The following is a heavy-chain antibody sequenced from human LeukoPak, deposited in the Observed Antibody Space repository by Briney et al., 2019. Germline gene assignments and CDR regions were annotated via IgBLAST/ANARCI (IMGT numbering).Heavy chain of an antibody. V-gene: IGHV3-23*01. CDR2: ISATGGTT. CDR1: GFTFSSYG. D-gene: IGHD2-15*01. Sequence: GGSLRLSCAASGFTFSSYGMSWVRQAPGKGLEWVSAISATGGTTYYADSVKGRFTISRDNSKNTLYLQMNSLRAEDTAIYYCAKNGDRGAYCSGGSCYPYYYYYIDVWGKGTTVTISS. CDR3: AKNGDRGAYCSGGSCYPYYYYYIDV. J-gene: IGHJ6*03.